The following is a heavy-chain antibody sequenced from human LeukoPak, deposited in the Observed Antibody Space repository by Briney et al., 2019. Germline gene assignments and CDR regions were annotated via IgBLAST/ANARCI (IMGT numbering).Heavy chain of an antibody. CDR1: GYTFTSYG. D-gene: IGHD3-10*01. J-gene: IGHJ4*02. CDR3: ARDREYYYTSGITSAPDY. V-gene: IGHV1-18*01. CDR2: ISAYNGNT. Sequence: GASVKVSCKASGYTFTSYGISWVRQAPGQGLEWMGWISAYNGNTNYAQKLQGRVTMTRDTSTSTIYMELSSLRSEDTAVYYCARDREYYYTSGITSAPDYWGRGTLVTVSS.